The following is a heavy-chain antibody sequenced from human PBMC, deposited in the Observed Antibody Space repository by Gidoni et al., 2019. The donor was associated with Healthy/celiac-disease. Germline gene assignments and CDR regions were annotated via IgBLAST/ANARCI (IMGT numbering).Heavy chain of an antibody. CDR3: ATPRDGYSFDY. J-gene: IGHJ4*02. V-gene: IGHV1-46*03. D-gene: IGHD5-12*01. Sequence: QVQLVQSGAEVKKPGASVQVSCKASGYTFTSYYMHWVRQAPGQGLEWMGIINPSGGSTSYAQKFQGRVNMTRDTSTSTVYMELRSLRSEDTAVYYCATPRDGYSFDYWGQGTLVTVSS. CDR1: GYTFTSYY. CDR2: INPSGGST.